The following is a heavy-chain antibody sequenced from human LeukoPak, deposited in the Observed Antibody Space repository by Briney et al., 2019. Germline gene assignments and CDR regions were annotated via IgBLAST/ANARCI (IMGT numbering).Heavy chain of an antibody. Sequence: GGSLRLSCAASGFTFSSYAMSWVRQAPGKGLVWVSTISGSGGSTYYADSVKGRFTISRDNSKNTLYLQMNSLRAEDTAVYYCAKNPAYCSSTSCYTRGYFDYWGQGTLVTVSS. CDR2: ISGSGGST. V-gene: IGHV3-23*01. J-gene: IGHJ4*02. CDR1: GFTFSSYA. CDR3: AKNPAYCSSTSCYTRGYFDY. D-gene: IGHD2-2*02.